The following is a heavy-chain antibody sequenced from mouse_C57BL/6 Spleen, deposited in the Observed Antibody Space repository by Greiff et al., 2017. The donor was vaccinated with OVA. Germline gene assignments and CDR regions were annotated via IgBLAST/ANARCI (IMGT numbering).Heavy chain of an antibody. CDR1: GFTFSDYG. CDR3: ARREGYYYGSSYGYFDV. CDR2: ISSGSSTI. D-gene: IGHD1-1*01. Sequence: EVKLMESGGGLVKPGGSLKLSCAASGFTFSDYGMHWVRQAPEKGLEWVAYISSGSSTIYYADTVKGRFTISRDNAKNTLFLQMTSLRSEDTAMYYCARREGYYYGSSYGYFDVWGTGTTVTVSS. J-gene: IGHJ1*03. V-gene: IGHV5-17*01.